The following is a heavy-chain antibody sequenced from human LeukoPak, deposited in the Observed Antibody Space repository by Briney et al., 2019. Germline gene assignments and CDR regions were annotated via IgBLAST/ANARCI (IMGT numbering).Heavy chain of an antibody. J-gene: IGHJ4*02. CDR1: GFTFSSYA. Sequence: GGSLRPSCSASGFTFSSYAMHWVRQAPGKGLEYVSTISSNGGNIYYADSVKGRFTISRDNSKNTLHLQMSSLRPDDTAVYYCVREWYSAMYWGQGTLVTVSS. V-gene: IGHV3-64D*06. CDR3: VREWYSAMY. CDR2: ISSNGGNI. D-gene: IGHD1-1*01.